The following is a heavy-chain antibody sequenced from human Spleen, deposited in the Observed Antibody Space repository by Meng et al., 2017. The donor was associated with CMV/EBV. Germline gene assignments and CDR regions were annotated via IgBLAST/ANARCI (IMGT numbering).Heavy chain of an antibody. D-gene: IGHD6-19*01. CDR1: W. CDR3: AKDRDRIGMTGRGAWSFDY. Sequence: WLSCVRQSPAQELGWIGEVHHSRNANYHPSLKSPVIISVDTSKPQFSLRLNSMAATDTAVYYCAKDRDRIGMTGRGAWSFDYWGQGTLVTVSS. CDR2: VHHSRNA. J-gene: IGHJ4*02. V-gene: IGHV4-4*02.